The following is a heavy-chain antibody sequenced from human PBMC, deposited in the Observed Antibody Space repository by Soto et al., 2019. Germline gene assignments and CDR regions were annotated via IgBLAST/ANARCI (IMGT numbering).Heavy chain of an antibody. D-gene: IGHD2-15*01. V-gene: IGHV3-72*01. CDR1: GFTFSDYY. CDR3: SRAGILTTPYYTDY. J-gene: IGHJ4*02. CDR2: VRNKVNSYTR. Sequence: EVQLVESGGGLVQPEGSLRLSCAASGFTFSDYYMDWVRQAPGKGLEWVGRVRNKVNSYTREYAASVKGRFTVSRDDSRNSLYLQMNSLKTGDTAMYYCSRAGILTTPYYTDYWGLGTLVTVSS.